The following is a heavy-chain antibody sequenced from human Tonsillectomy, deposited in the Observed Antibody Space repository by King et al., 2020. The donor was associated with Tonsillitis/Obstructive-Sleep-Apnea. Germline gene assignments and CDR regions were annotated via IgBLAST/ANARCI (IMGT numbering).Heavy chain of an antibody. Sequence: QLQESGPGLVKPSETLSLTCTVSGGSISSYYWSWIRQPPGKGLEWIGYIYYSGSTNYNPSLKSRVTISVDTSKNQFSLKLSSVTAADTAVYYCARSSGSWSPLDYWGQGTLVTVSS. CDR1: GGSISSYY. V-gene: IGHV4-59*01. CDR3: ARSSGSWSPLDY. J-gene: IGHJ4*02. CDR2: IYYSGST. D-gene: IGHD3-10*01.